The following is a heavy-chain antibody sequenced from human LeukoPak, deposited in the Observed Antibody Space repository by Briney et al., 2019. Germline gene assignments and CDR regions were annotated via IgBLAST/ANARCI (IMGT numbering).Heavy chain of an antibody. J-gene: IGHJ4*02. CDR2: IIPKFGTA. CDR1: GGTFSRDA. Sequence: SVKVSCKASGGTFSRDAINWVRQAPGQGLEWMGGIIPKFGTANYAQKFQGRVTITADESTSTAYMELNSLRSEDTAVYYCARGIYYNSGSHPPYLDYWGQGTLVTVYS. V-gene: IGHV1-69*13. CDR3: ARGIYYNSGSHPPYLDY. D-gene: IGHD3-10*01.